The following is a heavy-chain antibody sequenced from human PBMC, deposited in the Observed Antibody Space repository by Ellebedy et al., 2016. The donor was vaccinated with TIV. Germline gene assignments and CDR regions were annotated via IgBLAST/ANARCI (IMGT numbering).Heavy chain of an antibody. V-gene: IGHV3-33*01. D-gene: IGHD4-23*01. J-gene: IGHJ3*02. Sequence: GGSLRLXXAASGFTFSSYGMHWVRQAPGKGLEWVAVIWYDGSNKYYADSVKGRFTISRDNSKNTLYLQMNSLRAEDTAVYYCARDPATVVTPNAFDNWGQGTMVTVSS. CDR2: IWYDGSNK. CDR3: ARDPATVVTPNAFDN. CDR1: GFTFSSYG.